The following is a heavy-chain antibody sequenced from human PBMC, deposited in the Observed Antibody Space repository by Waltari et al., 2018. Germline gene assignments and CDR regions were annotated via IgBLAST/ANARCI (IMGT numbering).Heavy chain of an antibody. Sequence: QVQLVQSGAEVKKPGASVKVSCKASGYTFTGYYMHWVRQAPGKGLAWMGRINPNRGGKNKAKKVKGRITMTRDTSISTAYMELSRLRSDDTAVYYCARAQAKFVEWLLNDYWGQGTLVTVSS. J-gene: IGHJ4*02. CDR3: ARAQAKFVEWLLNDY. CDR1: GYTFTGYY. CDR2: INPNRGGK. V-gene: IGHV1-2*06. D-gene: IGHD3-3*01.